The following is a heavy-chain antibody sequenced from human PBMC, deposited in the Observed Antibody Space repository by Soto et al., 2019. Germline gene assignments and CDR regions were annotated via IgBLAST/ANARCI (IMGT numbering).Heavy chain of an antibody. J-gene: IGHJ4*02. CDR2: INSDGSST. CDR3: ARDGVVVAAIGANFNY. CDR1: GFTFSSYW. V-gene: IGHV3-74*01. D-gene: IGHD2-15*01. Sequence: GGSLRLSCAASGFTFSSYWMHWVRQAPGKGLVWVSRINSDGSSTSYADSVKGRFTISRDNAKNTLYLQMNSLRAEDTAVYYCARDGVVVAAIGANFNYWGQGTLVTVSS.